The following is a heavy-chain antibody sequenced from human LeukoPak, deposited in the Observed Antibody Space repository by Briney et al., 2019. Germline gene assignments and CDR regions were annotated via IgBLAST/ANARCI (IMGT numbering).Heavy chain of an antibody. J-gene: IGHJ6*02. CDR1: GYTLTSYD. CDR3: ARYCSGGSCSYYYGMDV. V-gene: IGHV1-8*02. D-gene: IGHD2-15*01. CDR2: MNPNSGNT. Sequence: GASVKVSCKASGYTLTSYDINWVRQATGQGLEWMGWMNPNSGNTGYAQKLQGRVTMTTDTSTSTAYMELRSLRSDDTAVYYCARYCSGGSCSYYYGMDVWGQGTTVTVSS.